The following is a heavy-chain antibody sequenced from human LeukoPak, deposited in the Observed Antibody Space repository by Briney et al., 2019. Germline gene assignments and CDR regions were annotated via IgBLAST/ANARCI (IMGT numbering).Heavy chain of an antibody. J-gene: IGHJ4*02. CDR2: ISSSSSYI. D-gene: IGHD4-23*01. CDR3: ANRNGGNYYFDY. CDR1: GFTFSSYS. Sequence: PGGSLRLSCAASGFTFSSYSMNWVRQAPGKGLEWVSSISSSSSYIYYADSVKGRFTISRDNAKNSLYLQMNSLRAEDTAVYYCANRNGGNYYFDYWGQGTLVTVSS. V-gene: IGHV3-21*01.